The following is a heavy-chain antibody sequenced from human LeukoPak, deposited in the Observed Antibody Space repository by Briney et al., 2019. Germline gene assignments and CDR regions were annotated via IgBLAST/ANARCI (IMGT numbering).Heavy chain of an antibody. J-gene: IGHJ6*02. Sequence: PSETLSLTCAVYGGSFSDYYWSWIRQPPGKGLEWIGEINHSGSTNYNPSLKSRVTISVDTSKNQFSLKLSSVTAADTAVYYCARGFSYSTWYYYYYGMDVWGQGTTVTVSS. D-gene: IGHD4-11*01. CDR1: GGSFSDYY. V-gene: IGHV4-34*01. CDR2: INHSGST. CDR3: ARGFSYSTWYYYYYGMDV.